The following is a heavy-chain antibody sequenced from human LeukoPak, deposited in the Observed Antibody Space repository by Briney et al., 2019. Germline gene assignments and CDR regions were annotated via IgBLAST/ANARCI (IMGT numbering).Heavy chain of an antibody. D-gene: IGHD1-1*01. Sequence: GGSLRLSCAASGFTFSSYSMNWVRQAPGKGLEWVSSISSSSSYIYYADSVKGRFTISRDNAKNSLYLQMNSLRAEDTAVYYCARLGMKGVPPLDYWGQGALVTVSS. CDR1: GFTFSSYS. CDR3: ARLGMKGVPPLDY. V-gene: IGHV3-21*01. CDR2: ISSSSSYI. J-gene: IGHJ4*02.